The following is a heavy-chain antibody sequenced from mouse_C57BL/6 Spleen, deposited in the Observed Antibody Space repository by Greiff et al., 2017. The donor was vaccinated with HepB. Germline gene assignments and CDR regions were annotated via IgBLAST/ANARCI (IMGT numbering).Heavy chain of an antibody. Sequence: QVQLKQPGAELVKPGASVKMSCKASGYTFTSYWITWVKQRPGQGLEWIGDIYPGSGSTNYNEKFKSKATLTVDTSSSTAYMQLSSLTSEDSAVYYCARRSDRTVVATDLSFDYWGQGTTLTVSS. J-gene: IGHJ2*01. V-gene: IGHV1-55*01. CDR2: IYPGSGST. CDR3: ARRSDRTVVATDLSFDY. D-gene: IGHD1-1*01. CDR1: GYTFTSYW.